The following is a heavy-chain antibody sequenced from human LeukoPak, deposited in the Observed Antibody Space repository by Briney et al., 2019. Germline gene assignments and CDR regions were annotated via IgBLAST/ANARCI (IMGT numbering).Heavy chain of an antibody. CDR1: GYTFTSYG. V-gene: IGHV1-18*01. D-gene: IGHD3-3*01. J-gene: IGHJ3*02. CDR2: ISAYNGNT. Sequence: ASVKVSCKASGYTFTSYGISWVRQAPGQGLEWMGWISAYNGNTNYAQKLQGRVTMTTDTFTSTAYMELRSLRSDDTAVYYCARAIFGVVTDDAFDIWGQGTMVTVSS. CDR3: ARAIFGVVTDDAFDI.